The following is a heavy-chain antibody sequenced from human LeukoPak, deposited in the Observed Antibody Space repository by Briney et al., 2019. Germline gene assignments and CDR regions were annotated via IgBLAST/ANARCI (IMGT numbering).Heavy chain of an antibody. D-gene: IGHD3-3*01. CDR2: IKSKTDGGTT. CDR3: TAAPYYDFWSGPLPDV. J-gene: IGHJ6*04. Sequence: PGGSLRLSCAASGCTFSNAWMSWVRQAPGKGLEWVGRIKSKTDGGTTDYAAPVKGRFTISRDDSKNTLYLQMNSLKTEDTAVYYCTAAPYYDFWSGPLPDVWGKGTTVTVSS. V-gene: IGHV3-15*01. CDR1: GCTFSNAW.